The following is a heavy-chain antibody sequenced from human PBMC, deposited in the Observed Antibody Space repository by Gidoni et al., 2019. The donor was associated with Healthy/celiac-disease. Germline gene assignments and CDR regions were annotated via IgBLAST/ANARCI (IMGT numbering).Heavy chain of an antibody. D-gene: IGHD6-25*01. CDR1: GFTLSSYA. Sequence: EVQLLESVGGLVQPGGSLRLPCAASGFTLSSYAMSWVRQAPGKGLEWVSAISGSGGSTYYADSVKGRFTISRDNSKNTLYLQMNSLRAEDTAVYYCATTPTRLTTPYYFDYWGQGTLVTVSS. CDR2: ISGSGGST. CDR3: ATTPTRLTTPYYFDY. V-gene: IGHV3-23*01. J-gene: IGHJ4*02.